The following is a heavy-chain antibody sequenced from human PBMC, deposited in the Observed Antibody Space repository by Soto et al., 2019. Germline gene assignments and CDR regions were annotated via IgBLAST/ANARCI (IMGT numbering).Heavy chain of an antibody. Sequence: QVLLQESGPGQVKPSETLSLTCTVSGGSIGSYHWSWVRQPPGKGLEWIASVYYTGTTNYNPSLGSRVTISIDAPENQISLKLTYVTAADTAFYYCARDTVLTGMFDFWGQGTLVTVSS. CDR3: ARDTVLTGMFDF. D-gene: IGHD4-17*01. J-gene: IGHJ4*02. CDR1: GGSIGSYH. V-gene: IGHV4-59*01. CDR2: VYYTGTT.